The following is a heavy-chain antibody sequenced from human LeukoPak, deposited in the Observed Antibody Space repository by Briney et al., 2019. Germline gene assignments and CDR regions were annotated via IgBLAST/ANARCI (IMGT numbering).Heavy chain of an antibody. D-gene: IGHD3-9*01. CDR2: IYPGDSDT. V-gene: IGHV5-51*01. J-gene: IGHJ6*02. CDR3: ARPSRPYDILTGYYIHYYYGMDV. CDR1: GYSFTSYW. Sequence: GESLKISCKGSGYSFTSYWIGWVRQMPGKGLEWMGIIYPGDSDTRYSPSFQGQVTISADKSISTAYLQWSSLKASDTAMYYCARPSRPYDILTGYYIHYYYGMDVWGQGTTVTVS.